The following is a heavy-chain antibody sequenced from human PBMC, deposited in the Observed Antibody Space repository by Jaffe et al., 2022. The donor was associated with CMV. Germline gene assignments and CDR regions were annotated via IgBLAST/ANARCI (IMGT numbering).Heavy chain of an antibody. V-gene: IGHV4-4*02. D-gene: IGHD2-21*01. J-gene: IGHJ3*01. CDR1: GGSISETDW. Sequence: QVQLQESGPGLVKPSGTLSLTCAVSGGSISETDWRTWVRQPPGKGLEWIGEIFHSGSTNYSPSLKSRLTISVDKSKNQFSLRLTSVTAADTAVYYCATRSITRDGAFGVWGQGTVVTVSS. CDR3: ATRSITRDGAFGV. CDR2: IFHSGST.